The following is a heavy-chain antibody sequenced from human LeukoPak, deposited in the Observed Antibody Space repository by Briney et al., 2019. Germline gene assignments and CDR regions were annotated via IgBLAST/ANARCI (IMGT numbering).Heavy chain of an antibody. CDR2: ISSSSNYI. Sequence: GGSLRLSCAASGFTFSSYAMNWVRQAPGKGLEWVSSISSSSNYIYYADSVKGRFTISRDNAKNSLYLQMNSLRAEDTAVYYCARDRPQYCTNGVCYDAFDIWGQGTMVTVSS. J-gene: IGHJ3*02. CDR3: ARDRPQYCTNGVCYDAFDI. CDR1: GFTFSSYA. V-gene: IGHV3-21*01. D-gene: IGHD2-8*01.